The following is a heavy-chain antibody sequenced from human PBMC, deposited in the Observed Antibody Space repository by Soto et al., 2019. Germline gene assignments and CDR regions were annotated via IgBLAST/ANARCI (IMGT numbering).Heavy chain of an antibody. V-gene: IGHV4-31*11. D-gene: IGHD3-22*01. CDR2: IFYRGTT. J-gene: IGHJ4*02. CDR1: GCSTSSGGYY. Sequence: SXETLSLTCAVSGCSTSSGGYYWGWIRQYPGKGLEWIGYIFYRGTTFYNPSLKSRVSISVDTSNNQFSLKLSSVTAADTAVYYCARGRDLDTHYSDSSGYYTDYWRQGTLVTVSS. CDR3: ARGRDLDTHYSDSSGYYTDY.